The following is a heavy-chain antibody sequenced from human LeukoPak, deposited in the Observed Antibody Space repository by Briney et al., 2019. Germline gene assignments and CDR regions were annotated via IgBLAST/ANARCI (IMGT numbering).Heavy chain of an antibody. J-gene: IGHJ4*02. CDR2: MYQSVRT. CDR1: GGSISSSSYY. V-gene: IGHV4-39*07. D-gene: IGHD4-17*01. CDR3: AASGDYGDFYFDY. Sequence: SKTLSLTCTVSGGSISSSSYYWGWIRQPPGKGLEWIGSMYQSVRTYFNPSLKSRVSISIDTSMNQFYLKVSSATAADTAVYYCAASGDYGDFYFDYWGQGTLVTVSS.